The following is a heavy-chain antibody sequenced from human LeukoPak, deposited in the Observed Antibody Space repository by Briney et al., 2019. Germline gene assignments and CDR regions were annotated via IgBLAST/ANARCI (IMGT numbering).Heavy chain of an antibody. CDR1: GFTFSSSA. J-gene: IGHJ4*02. CDR2: ISASGGST. V-gene: IGHV3-23*01. CDR3: AKDMRSWSGYFFDY. Sequence: GGSLRLSCAASGFTFSSSAMSWVRQVPGKGLEWVSGISASGGSTSYADSVRGRFTISRDNAKNSLYLQMISLRAEDTAVYYCAKDMRSWSGYFFDYWGQGTLVTVSS. D-gene: IGHD3-3*01.